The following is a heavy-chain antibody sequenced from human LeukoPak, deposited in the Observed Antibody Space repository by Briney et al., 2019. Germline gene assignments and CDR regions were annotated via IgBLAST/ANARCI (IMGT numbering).Heavy chain of an antibody. CDR1: GFTFSSYS. CDR3: ARDRIAAAVSTAFDN. Sequence: GGSLRLSCAASGFTFSSYSMNWVRQAPGKGLEWVSSISSSSSYIYYADSVKGRLTISRDNAKNSLYLQMNSLRAEDTAVYYCARDRIAAAVSTAFDNWGHGTLVTVSS. CDR2: ISSSSSYI. J-gene: IGHJ4*01. V-gene: IGHV3-21*01. D-gene: IGHD6-13*01.